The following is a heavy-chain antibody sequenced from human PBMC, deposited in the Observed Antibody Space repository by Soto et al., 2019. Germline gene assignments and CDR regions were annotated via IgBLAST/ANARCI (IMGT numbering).Heavy chain of an antibody. CDR1: GGTFSSYA. CDR2: IIPIFGTA. Sequence: SVKVSCKASGGTFSSYAISWVRQAPGQGLEWMGGIIPIFGTANYAQKFQGRVTITADESTSTAYMELSSLRSEDTAVYYCAREGGGDYDSSGAGAFDIWGQGTMVT. CDR3: AREGGGDYDSSGAGAFDI. D-gene: IGHD3-22*01. V-gene: IGHV1-69*13. J-gene: IGHJ3*02.